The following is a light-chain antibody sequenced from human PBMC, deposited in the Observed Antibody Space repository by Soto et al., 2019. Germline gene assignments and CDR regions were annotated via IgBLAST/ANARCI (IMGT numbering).Light chain of an antibody. V-gene: IGLV2-14*01. CDR3: SAFTGTTYV. J-gene: IGLJ1*01. Sequence: QSVLTQPPSVSGSPGQSINISCTGISSDVGGNKYVSWYQQYPGKAPKLMICDVSNRPSGVSNRFSGSKSGNTASLTISGLQAEDEADYYCSAFTGTTYVFGTGTKVTVL. CDR1: SSDVGGNKY. CDR2: DVS.